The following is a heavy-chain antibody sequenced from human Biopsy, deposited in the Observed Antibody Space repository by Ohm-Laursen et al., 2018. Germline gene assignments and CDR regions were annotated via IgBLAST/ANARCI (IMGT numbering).Heavy chain of an antibody. CDR1: GVSITAYY. V-gene: IGHV4-4*09. CDR2: IHHSGST. D-gene: IGHD2-15*01. CDR3: ARMDCSGGSCRYYSYGMDV. J-gene: IGHJ6*02. Sequence: SETLSLTCTVSGVSITAYYWSWIRQPPGKGLECIGNIHHSGSTNYNPSLKSRLTISVDTSKNQFSLKLSSVTAADTAVYYCARMDCSGGSCRYYSYGMDVWGQGTTVTVSS.